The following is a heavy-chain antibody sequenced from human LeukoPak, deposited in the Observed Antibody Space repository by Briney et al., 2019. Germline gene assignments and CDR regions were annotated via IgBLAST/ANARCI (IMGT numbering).Heavy chain of an antibody. Sequence: GGSLRLSCAASGFTFSSYAMSWVRQAPGKGLEWVSAISGSGGSTYYADSVKGRFTISRDNAKNSLYLQMNSLRAEDTAVYYCARAGQHNWNYGYYYYYMDVWGKGTTVTVSS. CDR1: GFTFSSYA. CDR2: ISGSGGST. J-gene: IGHJ6*03. D-gene: IGHD1-7*01. CDR3: ARAGQHNWNYGYYYYYMDV. V-gene: IGHV3-23*01.